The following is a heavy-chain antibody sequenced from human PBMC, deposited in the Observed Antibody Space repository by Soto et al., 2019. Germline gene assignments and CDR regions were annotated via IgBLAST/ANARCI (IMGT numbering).Heavy chain of an antibody. CDR3: TRSRGSSSWYYYYYGMDV. J-gene: IGHJ6*02. CDR1: GDSVSSNSAA. V-gene: IGHV6-1*01. CDR2: TYYRSKWYN. D-gene: IGHD6-13*01. Sequence: PSPTLSLTCAISGDSVSSNSAAWNWIRQSPSRGLEWLGRTYYRSKWYNDYAVSVKSRITINPDTSKNQFSLQLNSVTPEDTAVYYCTRSRGSSSWYYYYYGMDVWGQGTTVTVSS.